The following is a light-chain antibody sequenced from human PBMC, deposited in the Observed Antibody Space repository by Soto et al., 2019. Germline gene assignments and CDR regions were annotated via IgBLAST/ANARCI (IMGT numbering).Light chain of an antibody. Sequence: QAVLTQPPSAAGSPGQSVTISCTGTSTDVGGYNYVSWYQQYPGKAPKLMIYEVSKRPSGVPDRFSGSKSGNTASLTVSGLQAEDEADYYCGTWHSNSKTHRVFGGGTKVTVL. CDR2: EVS. J-gene: IGLJ3*02. CDR1: STDVGGYNY. CDR3: GTWHSNSKTHRV. V-gene: IGLV2-8*01.